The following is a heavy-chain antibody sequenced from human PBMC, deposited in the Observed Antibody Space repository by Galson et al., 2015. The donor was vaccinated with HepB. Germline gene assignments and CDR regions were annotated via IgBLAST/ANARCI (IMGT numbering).Heavy chain of an antibody. Sequence: SLRLSCAASGLTFSSYGMHWVRQAPGKGLEWVAVISYDGNNKYYADSVKGRFTISRDNSKNTLYLQMNSLRAEDTAVYYCAKEIPEDCTNGVCQRNLGVNYYGMDVWGQGTTVTVSS. CDR2: ISYDGNNK. D-gene: IGHD2-8*01. J-gene: IGHJ6*02. V-gene: IGHV3-30*18. CDR1: GLTFSSYG. CDR3: AKEIPEDCTNGVCQRNLGVNYYGMDV.